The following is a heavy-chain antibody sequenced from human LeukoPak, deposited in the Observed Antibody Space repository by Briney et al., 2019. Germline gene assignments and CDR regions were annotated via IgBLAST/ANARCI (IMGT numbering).Heavy chain of an antibody. CDR2: IIPIFGTA. V-gene: IGHV1-69*06. D-gene: IGHD1-26*01. CDR3: ARDNSVGETAWWFDP. CDR1: GGTFSSYA. Sequence: ASVEVSCKASGGTFSSYAISWVRQAPGRGLEWMGGIIPIFGTANYAQKFQGRVTITADKSTSTAYMELTSLTSDDTAVYYCARDNSVGETAWWFDPWGQGTLVTVSS. J-gene: IGHJ5*02.